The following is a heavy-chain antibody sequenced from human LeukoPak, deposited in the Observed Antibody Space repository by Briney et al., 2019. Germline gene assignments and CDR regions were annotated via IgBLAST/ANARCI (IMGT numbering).Heavy chain of an antibody. D-gene: IGHD2-2*01. CDR3: ARGGYAYDSYNFYKPPAEFCQH. CDR1: GGTFSSYG. CDR2: IIPVRNMA. Sequence: SVKVSCKASGGTFSSYGLVWVRQAPGQGLEYMGRIIPVRNMANYAQNFRDRVTITADKSTNTAYMEIRSLRSEDTAVYFCARGGYAYDSYNFYKPPAEFCQHWGQGTLVTVSS. J-gene: IGHJ1*01. V-gene: IGHV1-69*04.